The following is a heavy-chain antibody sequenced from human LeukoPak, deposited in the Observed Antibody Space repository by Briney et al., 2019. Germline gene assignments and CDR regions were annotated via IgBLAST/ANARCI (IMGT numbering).Heavy chain of an antibody. Sequence: GASVKVSCKASGYTFTSYGISWVRQAPGQGLEWMGWISSNSDNTNYAQKLQGGVTMTRDTSINTAYMDLRRLTSDDTAVYYCARGTPEAPYYYYYGIDVWGQGTTVTVSS. CDR2: ISSNSDNT. CDR1: GYTFTSYG. CDR3: ARGTPEAPYYYYYGIDV. V-gene: IGHV1-18*01. J-gene: IGHJ6*02.